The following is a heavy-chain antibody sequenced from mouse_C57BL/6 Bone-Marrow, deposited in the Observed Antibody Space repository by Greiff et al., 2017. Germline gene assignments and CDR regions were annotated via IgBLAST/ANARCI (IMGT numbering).Heavy chain of an antibody. CDR3: ARRSYYYGSSLYYYAMDD. J-gene: IGHJ4*01. Sequence: QVQLQQSGAELARPGASVKLSCKASGYTFTSYGISWVKQRTGPGLEWIGEIYPRSGHTYYNEKFKGKATLTADKSSSTAYMELRSLTSEDSAIYFCARRSYYYGSSLYYYAMDDWGQGTSVTVSS. CDR2: IYPRSGHT. CDR1: GYTFTSYG. D-gene: IGHD1-1*01. V-gene: IGHV1-81*01.